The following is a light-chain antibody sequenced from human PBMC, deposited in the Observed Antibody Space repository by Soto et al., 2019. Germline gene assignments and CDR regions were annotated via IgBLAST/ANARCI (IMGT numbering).Light chain of an antibody. J-gene: IGKJ1*01. CDR3: QQYGGSPWT. CDR2: DAS. CDR1: QSVSSG. V-gene: IGKV3-20*01. Sequence: EIVLTQSPGTLSLSPGERATLSCRASQSVSSGLAWYQQKPGQAPRLLMYDASTRATDIPDRFSGGGSGTDFTLTISRLEPEDFAVYYCQQYGGSPWTFGQGTKVEMK.